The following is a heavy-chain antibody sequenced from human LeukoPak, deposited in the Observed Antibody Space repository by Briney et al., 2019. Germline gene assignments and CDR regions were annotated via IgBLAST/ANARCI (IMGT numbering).Heavy chain of an antibody. CDR3: ARHGYSKGYDTYYYDSSGYYPGFDY. J-gene: IGHJ4*02. CDR1: GGSIGSSSYY. CDR2: IYYSGST. Sequence: PSETLSLTCTVSGGSIGSSSYYWGWIRQPPGKGLEWIGSIYYSGSTYSNPSLKSRVTISLDTSKNQFSLKLSYVTAADTAVYYCARHGYSKGYDTYYYDSSGYYPGFDYWGQGTLVTVSS. D-gene: IGHD3-22*01. V-gene: IGHV4-39*01.